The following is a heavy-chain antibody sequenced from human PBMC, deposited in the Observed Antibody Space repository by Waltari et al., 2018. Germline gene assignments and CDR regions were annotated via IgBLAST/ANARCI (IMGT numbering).Heavy chain of an antibody. CDR1: GGSISSSSYY. V-gene: IGHV4-39*01. J-gene: IGHJ6*03. CDR3: ARLYDVWSGYSNDYYYYYYMDV. Sequence: QLQLQESGPGLVKPSETLSLTCTVSGGSISSSSYYWGWIRQPPGKGLEWIGSIYYSGSTYYNTCLNGRVTISVDTSKNQFSLKLSSVTAADTAVYYGARLYDVWSGYSNDYYYYYYMDVWGKGTTVTVSS. D-gene: IGHD3-3*01. CDR2: IYYSGST.